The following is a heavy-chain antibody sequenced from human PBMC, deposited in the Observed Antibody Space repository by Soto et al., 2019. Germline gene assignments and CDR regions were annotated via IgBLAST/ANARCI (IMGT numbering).Heavy chain of an antibody. CDR1: GFTFSSYG. Sequence: EVQLLDSGGGLGQPGGSLRLSCAASGFTFSSYGMSWVRQAPGKGLEWVAGIPAIGERRYYADSVKGRFTISRDNAKDTLYLQMNSLRVEDAAVYFCAREGDRYGTVCFDSWGQGTLVTISS. V-gene: IGHV3-23*01. CDR2: IPAIGERR. D-gene: IGHD1-1*01. J-gene: IGHJ4*02. CDR3: AREGDRYGTVCFDS.